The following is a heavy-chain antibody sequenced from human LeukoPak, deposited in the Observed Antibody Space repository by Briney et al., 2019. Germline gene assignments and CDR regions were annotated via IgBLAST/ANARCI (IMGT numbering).Heavy chain of an antibody. CDR3: ARERGYSPTFDY. Sequence: GRSLRLSCAASGFTFSSYAMHWVRQAPGEGLEWVAVISYDGSNKYYADSVKGRFTISRDNSKNTLYLQMNSLRAEDTAVYYCARERGYSPTFDYWGQGTLVTVSS. V-gene: IGHV3-30-3*01. D-gene: IGHD2/OR15-2a*01. CDR2: ISYDGSNK. J-gene: IGHJ4*02. CDR1: GFTFSSYA.